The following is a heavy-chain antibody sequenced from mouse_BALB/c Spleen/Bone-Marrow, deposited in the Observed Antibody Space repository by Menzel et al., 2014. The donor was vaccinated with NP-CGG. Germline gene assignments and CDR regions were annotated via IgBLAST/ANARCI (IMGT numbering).Heavy chain of an antibody. J-gene: IGHJ4*01. CDR3: ASRGDYSYAMDY. CDR2: IYPGDGDT. Sequence: VQVVESGAELVRPGSPVKISCKSSGYSFSNYWMNWMKQRPGQGLEWIGQIYPGDGDTNYNGKFKGKATLTADKSSSTAYMQLGSLTSEDSAVYFCASRGDYSYAMDYWGQGTSVTVSS. CDR1: GYSFSNYW. D-gene: IGHD1-1*01. V-gene: IGHV1-80*01.